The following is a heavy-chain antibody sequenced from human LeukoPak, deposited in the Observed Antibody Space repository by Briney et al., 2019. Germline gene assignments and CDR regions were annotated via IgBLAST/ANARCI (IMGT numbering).Heavy chain of an antibody. CDR2: IKQDGSDK. CDR3: AGETYSSSWSAKFYYYYYMDV. Sequence: GGSLRLSCEASGFTFFSYWMSWVRQAPGKGLEWVANIKQDGSDKYYVDSVKGRFTISRDNAKNSLYLQMNSVRAEDTAVYYCAGETYSSSWSAKFYYYYYMDVWGKGTTVTVSS. V-gene: IGHV3-7*01. D-gene: IGHD6-13*01. CDR1: GFTFFSYW. J-gene: IGHJ6*03.